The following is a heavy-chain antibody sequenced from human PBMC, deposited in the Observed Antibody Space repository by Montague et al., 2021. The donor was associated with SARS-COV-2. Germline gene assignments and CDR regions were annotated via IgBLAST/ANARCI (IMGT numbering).Heavy chain of an antibody. V-gene: IGHV4-59*12. CDR3: ARWGEYYDSPYYYYAMDV. J-gene: IGHJ6*02. Sequence: LSLPFPFSFFSISPSSGSWIRKSPGKGLECIGYTSYSGSTDSNPSLKSRATISIDTSKNQFSWKLSAVTAADTAVYYCARWGEYYDSPYYYYAMDVWGQGTTVTVSS. CDR1: FFSISPSS. CDR2: TSYSGST. D-gene: IGHD3-3*01.